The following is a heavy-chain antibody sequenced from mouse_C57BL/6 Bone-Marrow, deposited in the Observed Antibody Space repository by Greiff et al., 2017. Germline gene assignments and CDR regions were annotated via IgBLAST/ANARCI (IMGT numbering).Heavy chain of an antibody. D-gene: IGHD1-1*01. CDR1: GFNIKDYY. CDR3: TRSLIYYGTNY. V-gene: IGHV14-2*01. J-gene: IGHJ2*01. Sequence: EVQLQQSGAELVKPGASVKLSCTASGFNIKDYYIHWVKQRTEQGLEWIGRIDPEDGETKYAQKFQDKATIAADTSSNTAYMQLSSLTSEDTAVYYCTRSLIYYGTNYRGQGTTLTVSS. CDR2: IDPEDGET.